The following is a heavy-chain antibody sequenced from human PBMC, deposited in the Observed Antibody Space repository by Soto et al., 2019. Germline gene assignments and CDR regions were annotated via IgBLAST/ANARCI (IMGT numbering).Heavy chain of an antibody. CDR3: ARARPPDIVVVVPRPGYYGMDV. J-gene: IGHJ6*02. Sequence: SETLSLTCTVSVGPSSSYYWSWVRQHPGKGLEWIGYIYYSGSTNYNPSLKSRVTISVDTSKNQFSLKLSSVTAADTAVYYCARARPPDIVVVVPRPGYYGMDVWGQGTTVTVSS. CDR2: IYYSGST. CDR1: VGPSSSYY. D-gene: IGHD2-15*01. V-gene: IGHV4-59*13.